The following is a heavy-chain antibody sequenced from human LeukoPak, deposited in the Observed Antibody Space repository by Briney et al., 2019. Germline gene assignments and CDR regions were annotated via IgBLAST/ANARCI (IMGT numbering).Heavy chain of an antibody. CDR3: AKTYYYDSSVRKGYFQH. V-gene: IGHV1-69*05. CDR2: IIPIFGTA. Sequence: ASVKVSCKASGGTFSSYAISWVRQAPGQGLEWMGRIIPIFGTANYAQKFQGRVTITTDESTSTAYMELSSLRSEDTAVYYCAKTYYYDSSVRKGYFQHWGQGTLVTVSS. CDR1: GGTFSSYA. D-gene: IGHD3-22*01. J-gene: IGHJ1*01.